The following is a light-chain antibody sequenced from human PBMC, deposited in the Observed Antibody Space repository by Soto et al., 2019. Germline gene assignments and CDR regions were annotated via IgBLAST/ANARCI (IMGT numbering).Light chain of an antibody. Sequence: QSALTQPASVSGSPGQSITISCTGTSSDVGGYNYVSWYQQHPGKAPKLMIYEVSNRPSGVSNRFSGSKSGNTASLTISGLQPEDEADYYCSSYTSSSSYVFGTRTKLTAL. V-gene: IGLV2-14*01. J-gene: IGLJ1*01. CDR2: EVS. CDR3: SSYTSSSSYV. CDR1: SSDVGGYNY.